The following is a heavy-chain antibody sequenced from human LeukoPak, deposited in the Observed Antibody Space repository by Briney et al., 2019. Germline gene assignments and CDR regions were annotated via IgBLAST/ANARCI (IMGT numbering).Heavy chain of an antibody. CDR1: GDSVSSNIAA. Sequence: SQTLSLTCAISGDSVSSNIAAWNWIRQSPSRGLEWLGRTYYRSKWHNDYAVSVKSRITINPDTSKNQFSLQLNSVTPEDTAVYYCARDSSGWPRDYYYYGMDVWGQGTTVTVSS. V-gene: IGHV6-1*01. D-gene: IGHD6-19*01. CDR3: ARDSSGWPRDYYYYGMDV. CDR2: TYYRSKWHN. J-gene: IGHJ6*02.